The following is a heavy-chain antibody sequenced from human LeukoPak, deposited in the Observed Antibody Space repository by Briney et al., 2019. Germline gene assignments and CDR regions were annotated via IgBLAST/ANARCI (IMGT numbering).Heavy chain of an antibody. Sequence: SQTLSLTCTVSGGSISSGGYYWSWIRQHPGKGLEWIGYIYYSGSTYYNPSLKSRVTISVDTSKNQFSLKLSSVTAADTAVYYCALGEEMATIFDYWGQGTLVTVSS. CDR1: GGSISSGGYY. J-gene: IGHJ4*02. V-gene: IGHV4-31*03. CDR3: ALGEEMATIFDY. CDR2: IYYSGST. D-gene: IGHD5-24*01.